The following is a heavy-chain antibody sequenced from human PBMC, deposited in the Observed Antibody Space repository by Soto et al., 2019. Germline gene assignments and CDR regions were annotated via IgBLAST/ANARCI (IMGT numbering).Heavy chain of an antibody. J-gene: IGHJ4*02. Sequence: GGSLRLSCVASGFTFGRYAMHWVRQFPGRGLEWVAVISYTGANTYYVGSVRGRFTISRDNSKNTLYLQMNSLRAEDTAMYYCAKHMDDSGYFYLEGADHWGQGTLVTVSS. CDR2: ISYTGANT. CDR3: AKHMDDSGYFYLEGADH. D-gene: IGHD3-22*01. CDR1: GFTFGRYA. V-gene: IGHV3-30*18.